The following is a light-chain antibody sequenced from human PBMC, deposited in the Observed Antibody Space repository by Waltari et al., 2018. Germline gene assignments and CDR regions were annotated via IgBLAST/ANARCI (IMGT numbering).Light chain of an antibody. CDR3: QVWDRTADDVV. CDR2: ADS. Sequence: SYVLTQPPSVSVAPGQTARIICEGNNIGSKSVHWYKQEPGQAPVLVVYADSDRPAGVPGRVSGSNSGRTATLTISRVEAGDEADYYCQVWDRTADDVVFGGGTKVNVL. V-gene: IGLV3-21*02. J-gene: IGLJ2*01. CDR1: NIGSKS.